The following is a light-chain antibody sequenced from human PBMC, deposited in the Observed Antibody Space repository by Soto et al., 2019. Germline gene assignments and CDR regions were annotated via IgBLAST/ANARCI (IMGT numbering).Light chain of an antibody. J-gene: IGLJ1*01. Sequence: QPVLTQPPSASGAPGQRVTIYCSGSSSNIGGNTVNWFQQLPGTAPKLLIYSNNQRPSGVPDRFSGSKSGTSASLAISGLQSEDEADYYCAAWDNSLNGYVFGTGTKVTVL. CDR1: SSNIGGNT. CDR2: SNN. V-gene: IGLV1-44*01. CDR3: AAWDNSLNGYV.